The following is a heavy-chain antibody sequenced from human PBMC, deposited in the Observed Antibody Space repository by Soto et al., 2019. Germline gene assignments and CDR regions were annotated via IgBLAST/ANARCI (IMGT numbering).Heavy chain of an antibody. CDR3: AGARIAARRLNTLFDY. J-gene: IGHJ4*02. CDR2: IIPIFGTA. Sequence: QVQLVQSGAEVKKPGSSVKVSCKASGGTFSSYAISWVRQAPGQGLEWMGGIIPIFGTANYAQKFQGRVTSTADESTSTADMELSSLRSEDTAVYYCAGARIAARRLNTLFDYWGQGTLVTVSS. CDR1: GGTFSSYA. V-gene: IGHV1-69*01. D-gene: IGHD6-6*01.